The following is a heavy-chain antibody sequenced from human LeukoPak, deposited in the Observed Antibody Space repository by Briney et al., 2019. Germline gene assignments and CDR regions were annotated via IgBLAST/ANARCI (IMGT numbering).Heavy chain of an antibody. CDR3: ARVKGNHQNWFDP. Sequence: PSETLSLTCIVSGGSISSGDFHWSWVRQPPGTGLEWIGYIYYTGRTYYNPSLKSRVTISVDTSRNQFSLKLNSVTATDTAVYYCARVKGNHQNWFDPWGQGTLVTVSS. CDR1: GGSISSGDFH. V-gene: IGHV4-30-4*01. CDR2: IYYTGRT. D-gene: IGHD1-14*01. J-gene: IGHJ5*02.